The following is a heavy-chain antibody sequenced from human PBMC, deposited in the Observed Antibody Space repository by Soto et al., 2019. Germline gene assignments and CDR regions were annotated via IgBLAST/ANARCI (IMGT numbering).Heavy chain of an antibody. CDR2: IDPTESHT. CDR3: ARCAVGDYVLDV. CDR1: GYKFTNYW. Sequence: PGESLKISCKGSGYKFTNYWIIWVRQMPGKGLEWMGKIDPTESHTKYSPSFQGHVTISVDKSITTAYLQWNSLKASDTAIYYCARCAVGDYVLDVSGQGTTVTVSS. D-gene: IGHD6-19*01. V-gene: IGHV5-10-1*01. J-gene: IGHJ6*02.